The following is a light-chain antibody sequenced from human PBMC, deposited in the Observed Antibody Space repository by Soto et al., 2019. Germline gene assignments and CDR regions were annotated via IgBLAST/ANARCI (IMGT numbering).Light chain of an antibody. V-gene: IGLV2-23*01. J-gene: IGLJ2*01. CDR1: SSDVGSYNL. CDR3: CSYAGSSTLV. Sequence: QSALTQPASVSGSPGQSITISCTGTSSDVGSYNLVSWYQQHPGKAPKLMMYEGSKRPSGVSNRFSGSKSGNTASLTISGLHAEDEADYYCCSYAGSSTLVFGGGTKLTVL. CDR2: EGS.